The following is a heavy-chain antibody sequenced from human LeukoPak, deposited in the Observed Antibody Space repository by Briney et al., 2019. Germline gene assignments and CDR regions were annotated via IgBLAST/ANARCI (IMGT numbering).Heavy chain of an antibody. V-gene: IGHV3-48*02. CDR2: ISSSSSTI. Sequence: GGSLRLSCAASGFTVSSYIMNWVRQAPGEGLEWVSYISSSSSTIYYADSVKGRFIISRDNAKNSLYLQMNSLRDEDTAMYYCARDLAVSDYWGQGTLVTVSS. CDR1: GFTVSSYI. CDR3: ARDLAVSDY. J-gene: IGHJ4*02.